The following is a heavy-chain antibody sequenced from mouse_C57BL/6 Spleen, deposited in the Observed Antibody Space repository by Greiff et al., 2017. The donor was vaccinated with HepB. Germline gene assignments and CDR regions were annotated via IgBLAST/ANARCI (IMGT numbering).Heavy chain of an antibody. CDR1: GYTFTSYW. CDR2: IHPNSGST. V-gene: IGHV1-64*01. CDR3: SRATVVATD. J-gene: IGHJ3*01. Sequence: VQLQQSGAELVKPGASVKLSCKASGYTFTSYWMHWVKQRPGQGLEWIGMIHPNSGSTNYNEKFKSKATLTVDKSSSTAYMQLSSLTSEDSAVYYCSRATVVATDWGQGARVTVAA. D-gene: IGHD1-1*01.